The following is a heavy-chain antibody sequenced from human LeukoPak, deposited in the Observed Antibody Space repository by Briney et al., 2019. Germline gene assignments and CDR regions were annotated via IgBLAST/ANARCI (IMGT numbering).Heavy chain of an antibody. V-gene: IGHV1-46*01. CDR1: GYTFTSYY. Sequence: ASVKVSCKXSGYTFTSYYMHWVRQAPGQGLEWMGIINPSGGSTSYSQKFQGRVTMTRDTSTSTVYMELSSLRSEDTAVYYCARAGVVVVTATSFDYWGQGTLVTVSS. CDR3: ARAGVVVVTATSFDY. D-gene: IGHD2-21*02. J-gene: IGHJ4*02. CDR2: INPSGGST.